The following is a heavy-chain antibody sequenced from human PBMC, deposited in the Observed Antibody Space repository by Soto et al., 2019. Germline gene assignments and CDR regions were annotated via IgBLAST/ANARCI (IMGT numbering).Heavy chain of an antibody. CDR3: ASSRYSSSANYYYYGMDV. CDR2: IWYDGSNK. CDR1: GFTFSSYG. Sequence: HPGGSLRLSCAASGFTFSSYGMHWVRQAPGKGLEWVAVIWYDGSNKYYADSVKGRFTISRDNSKNTLYLQMNSLRAEDTAVYYCASSRYSSSANYYYYGMDVWGQGTTVTVSS. V-gene: IGHV3-33*01. D-gene: IGHD6-6*01. J-gene: IGHJ6*02.